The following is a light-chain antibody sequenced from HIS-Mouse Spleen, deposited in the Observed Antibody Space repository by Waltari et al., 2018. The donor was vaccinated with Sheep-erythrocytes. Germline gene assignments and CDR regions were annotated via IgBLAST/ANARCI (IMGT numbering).Light chain of an antibody. J-gene: IGLJ3*02. CDR2: EGS. Sequence: QSALTQPASVSGSPGQSITISCTGTSSDVGSYNLVSWYPQHPGKAPKLRISEGSTRPSGVANRFSGAKSGNTASRTSSGLQAEDEADYYCCSYAGSSTPWVFGGGTKLTVL. CDR3: CSYAGSSTPWV. CDR1: SSDVGSYNL. V-gene: IGLV2-23*01.